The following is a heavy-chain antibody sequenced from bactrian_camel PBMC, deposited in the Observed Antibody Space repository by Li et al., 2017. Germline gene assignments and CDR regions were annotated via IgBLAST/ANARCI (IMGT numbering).Heavy chain of an antibody. CDR3: AASESGYESGCLSPRTYRS. V-gene: IGHV3S53*01. J-gene: IGHJ6*01. Sequence: VQLVESGGGSVETGGSLSLSCKVSGYTGYNYCAAWFRQAPGQQREGVAAIDSGGSTSYANSVQGQFTIAKDGAEKIVYLQMNSLKPEDTATYYCAASESGYESGCLSPRTYRSWGQGTQVTVS. CDR2: IDSGGST. CDR1: GYTGYNYC.